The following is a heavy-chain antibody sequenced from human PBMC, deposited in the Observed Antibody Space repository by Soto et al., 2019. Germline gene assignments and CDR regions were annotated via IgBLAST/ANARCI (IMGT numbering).Heavy chain of an antibody. V-gene: IGHV1-69*12. CDR1: GGTFSSYA. CDR3: AWCRLRGYYYYGMDV. D-gene: IGHD2-8*01. J-gene: IGHJ6*02. Sequence: QVQLVQSGAEVKKPGSSVKVSCKASGGTFSSYAISWVRQAPGQGLEWMGGIIPIFGTANYAQKFQGRVTITADESTSKAYMELSSMRSEDRAVYYCAWCRLRGYYYYGMDVWGQGTTVTVSS. CDR2: IIPIFGTA.